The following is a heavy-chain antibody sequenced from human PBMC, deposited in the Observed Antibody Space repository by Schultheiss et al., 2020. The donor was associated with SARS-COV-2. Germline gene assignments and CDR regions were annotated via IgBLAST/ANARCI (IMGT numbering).Heavy chain of an antibody. Sequence: GESLKISCAASGFTFSSYEMNWVRQAPGKGLEWVSYISSSGSTIYYADSVKGRFTISRDNAKNSLYLQMNSLKTEDTAVYYCTSSSWYLYFDYWGQGTLVTVSS. CDR1: GFTFSSYE. D-gene: IGHD6-13*01. CDR2: ISSSGSTI. J-gene: IGHJ4*02. CDR3: TSSSWYLYFDY. V-gene: IGHV3-48*03.